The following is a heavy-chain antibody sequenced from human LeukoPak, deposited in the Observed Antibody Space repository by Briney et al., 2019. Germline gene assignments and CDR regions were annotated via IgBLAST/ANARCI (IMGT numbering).Heavy chain of an antibody. CDR1: GYSISSTCC. CDR3: ARNWGFGELSSWFDP. CDR2: INHLGNT. D-gene: IGHD3-10*01. V-gene: IGHV4-38-2*02. Sequence: SETLSLTCTVSGYSISSTCCWGWIRQAPGEGLEWLGNINHLGNTFYNPSLESRVTISLDTSKNQFSLKLRSVTAADTAVYYCARNWGFGELSSWFDPWGQGTLVTVSS. J-gene: IGHJ5*02.